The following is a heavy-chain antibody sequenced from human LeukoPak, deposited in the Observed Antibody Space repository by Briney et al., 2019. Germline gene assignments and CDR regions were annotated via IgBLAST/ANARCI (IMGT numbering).Heavy chain of an antibody. V-gene: IGHV4-34*01. CDR2: INHSGST. CDR1: GGSFSGYY. CDR3: ARLYYYGSGRPPRKGQIDY. Sequence: KSSETLSLTCAVYGGSFSGYYWSWIRQPPGKGLEWIGEINHSGSTNYNPSLKSRVTISVDTSKNQFSLKLSSVTAADTAVYYCARLYYYGSGRPPRKGQIDYWGQGTLVTVSS. D-gene: IGHD3-10*01. J-gene: IGHJ4*02.